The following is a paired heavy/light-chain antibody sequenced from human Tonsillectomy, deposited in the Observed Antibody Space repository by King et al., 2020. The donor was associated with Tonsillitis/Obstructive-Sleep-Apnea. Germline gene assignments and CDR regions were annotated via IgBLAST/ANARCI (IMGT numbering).Light chain of an antibody. Sequence: QSVVTQPPSASGTPGQRVTISCSGSRSNIGNNFVYWYQQLPATAPKLLIFRNYERPSGVPDRFSGSKSGTSASLAISGLRSEDEADYYCATWDDNLSGVVFGGGTKLTVL. V-gene: IGLV1-47*01. CDR1: RSNIGNNF. CDR3: ATWDDNLSGVV. CDR2: RNY. J-gene: IGLJ2*01.
Heavy chain of an antibody. Sequence: VQLLESGGGLVQPGGSLRLSCAASGLTFSNYGMSWVRQAAGRGLEWVSAISGGGSTYDADSVKGRFTISRDNSKNMLYLQMNSLRVEDTAVYYCAKEYRDTAMGNFDYWGQGTLVTVSS. CDR2: ISGGGST. V-gene: IGHV3-23*01. CDR3: AKEYRDTAMGNFDY. D-gene: IGHD5-18*01. J-gene: IGHJ4*02. CDR1: GLTFSNYG.